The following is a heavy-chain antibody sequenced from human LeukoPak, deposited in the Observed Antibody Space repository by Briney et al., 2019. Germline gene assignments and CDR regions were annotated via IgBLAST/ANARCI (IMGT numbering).Heavy chain of an antibody. CDR1: GFSFSGHW. J-gene: IGHJ4*02. CDR3: AKYNY. CDR2: IKQDGSEK. D-gene: IGHD2/OR15-2a*01. V-gene: IGHV3-7*01. Sequence: GGSLRLSCAASGFSFSGHWMSWVRQAPGQGLEWVANIKQDGSEKYYVDSVKGRFTISRDNAKHSLYLQMNSLRVEDTAVYYCAKYNYWGQGTLVTVSS.